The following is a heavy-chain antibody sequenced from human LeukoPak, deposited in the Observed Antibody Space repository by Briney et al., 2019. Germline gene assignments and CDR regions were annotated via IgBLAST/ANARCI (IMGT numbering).Heavy chain of an antibody. Sequence: ASVKVSCKASGYTFTSYDISWVRQAPGQGLEWMGIINPSGGSTSYAQKFQGRVTMTRDTSTTTVYMELSSLRSEDTAVYYCARGQQLVSSDFDYWGQGTLVTVSS. CDR2: INPSGGST. CDR1: GYTFTSYD. V-gene: IGHV1-46*01. J-gene: IGHJ4*02. CDR3: ARGQQLVSSDFDY. D-gene: IGHD6-13*01.